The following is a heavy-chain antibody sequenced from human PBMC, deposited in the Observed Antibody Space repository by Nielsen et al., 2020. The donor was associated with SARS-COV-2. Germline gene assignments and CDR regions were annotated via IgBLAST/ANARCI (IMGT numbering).Heavy chain of an antibody. V-gene: IGHV1-24*01. CDR3: ATKGYCSGGSCYMWYYGMDV. CDR1: GYTLTELS. D-gene: IGHD2-15*01. Sequence: ASVKVSCKVSGYTLTELSMHWVRQAPGKGLEWMGGFDPEDGETIYAQKFQGRVTMTEDTSTDTAYMELSSLRSEDTAVYYCATKGYCSGGSCYMWYYGMDVWGQGTTVTVSS. CDR2: FDPEDGET. J-gene: IGHJ6*02.